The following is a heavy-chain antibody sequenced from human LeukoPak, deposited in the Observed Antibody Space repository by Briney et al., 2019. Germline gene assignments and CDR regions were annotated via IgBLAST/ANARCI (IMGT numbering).Heavy chain of an antibody. D-gene: IGHD2-15*01. V-gene: IGHV3-48*04. CDR1: GFTFSSYS. CDR2: ISSSSSTI. CDR3: ARDLHCSGGSCCGWFDP. J-gene: IGHJ5*02. Sequence: PGGSLRLSCAASGFTFSSYSMNWVRQAPGKGLEWVSYISSSSSTIYYADSVKGRFTISRDNAKNSLYLQMNSLRAEDTAVYYCARDLHCSGGSCCGWFDPWGQGTLVTVSS.